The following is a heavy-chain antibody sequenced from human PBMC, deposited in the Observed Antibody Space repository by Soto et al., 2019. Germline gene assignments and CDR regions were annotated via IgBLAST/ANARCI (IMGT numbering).Heavy chain of an antibody. CDR3: VRGSVYNWRGDF. CDR2: INGDGSTT. D-gene: IGHD1-20*01. J-gene: IGHJ4*02. V-gene: IGHV3-74*01. Sequence: EVQLVVSGGDLIQPGGSLRLSCAASGFTFSNYWMHWVRQAPGKGLVWVSRINGDGSTTSYADSVKGRFTISRDNAKNTLSLQMTSQRAEDTAVYYCVRGSVYNWRGDFWGQGTLVTVSS. CDR1: GFTFSNYW.